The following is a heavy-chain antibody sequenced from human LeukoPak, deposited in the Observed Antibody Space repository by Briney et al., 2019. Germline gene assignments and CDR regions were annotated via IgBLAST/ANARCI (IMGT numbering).Heavy chain of an antibody. J-gene: IGHJ4*02. Sequence: PSETLSLTCTVSGDSFTKYYWNWIRQAPGKGLEWIGYVSGSGSTKYNPSLKSRVSMSADTSKNQLSLQLTSLSAADTAVYYCARARGYFVPDSWGPGTLVTVSS. V-gene: IGHV4-59*01. CDR3: ARARGYFVPDS. CDR1: GDSFTKYY. CDR2: VSGSGST. D-gene: IGHD3-22*01.